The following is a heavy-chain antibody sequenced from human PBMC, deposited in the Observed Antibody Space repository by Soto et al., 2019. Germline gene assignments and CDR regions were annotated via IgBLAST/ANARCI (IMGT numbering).Heavy chain of an antibody. Sequence: EVQLLESGGGLVQPGGSLRLSCAASGFTFSTYAVTWVRQAPGKGLEWVSGISGSGGSTYYADSVNGRFTISRDNSKNTLYLEMNSLTAEDSAVYYCARASCSTRSCARGPLDIWGQGTMVTVSS. CDR1: GFTFSTYA. D-gene: IGHD2-2*01. CDR3: ARASCSTRSCARGPLDI. J-gene: IGHJ3*02. V-gene: IGHV3-23*01. CDR2: ISGSGGST.